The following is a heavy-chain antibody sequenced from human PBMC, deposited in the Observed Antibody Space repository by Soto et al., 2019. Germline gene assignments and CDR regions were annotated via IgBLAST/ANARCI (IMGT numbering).Heavy chain of an antibody. CDR1: GGSISGDY. CDR3: AREYGLRGNYYYMYV. V-gene: IGHV4-59*12. CDR2: IYYTGST. J-gene: IGHJ6*03. Sequence: PSETLSLTCTVSGGSISGDYWSWIRQPPGKRLEWIGYIYYTGSTNYNPSLRSRVTISIDTSKNQFSLQLSSVTAADTAVYYCAREYGLRGNYYYMYVWGKGTTVTVS. D-gene: IGHD3-16*01.